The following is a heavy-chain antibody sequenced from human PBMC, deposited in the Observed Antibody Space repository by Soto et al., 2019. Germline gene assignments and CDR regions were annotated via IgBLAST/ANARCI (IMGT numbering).Heavy chain of an antibody. J-gene: IGHJ3*02. CDR2: IYTSGST. D-gene: IGHD2-21*02. CDR3: ARQPYCGGDCYHAFDI. V-gene: IGHV4-4*07. Sequence: SSETLSLTCTVSGGSISSYYWSWIRQPAGKGLEWIGRIYTSGSTNYNPSLKSRVTMSVDTSKNQLSLKLSSVTAADTAVYYCARQPYCGGDCYHAFDIWGQGTMVTVSS. CDR1: GGSISSYY.